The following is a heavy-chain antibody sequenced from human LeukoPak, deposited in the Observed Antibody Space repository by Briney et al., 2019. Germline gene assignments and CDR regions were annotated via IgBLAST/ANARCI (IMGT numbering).Heavy chain of an antibody. D-gene: IGHD6-19*01. CDR1: GFTFSSYS. CDR3: AREVVRYSSGPYYYYGMDV. Sequence: GGSLRLSCAASGFTFSSYSMNWVRQAPGKGLEWVSSISSSSSYIYYADSVKGRFTISRDNAKNSLYLQINSLRAEDTAVYYCAREVVRYSSGPYYYYGMDVWGQGTTVTVSS. V-gene: IGHV3-21*01. CDR2: ISSSSSYI. J-gene: IGHJ6*02.